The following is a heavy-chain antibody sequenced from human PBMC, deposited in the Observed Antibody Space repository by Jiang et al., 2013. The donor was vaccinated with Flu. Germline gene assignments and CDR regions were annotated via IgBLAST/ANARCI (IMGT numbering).Heavy chain of an antibody. CDR1: GFTFSTYA. J-gene: IGHJ4*02. CDR3: AKDRGDGSGSYYNCDY. CDR2: ISSSGGRT. D-gene: IGHD3-10*01. V-gene: IGHV3-23*01. Sequence: VQLLESGGDLVQPGGSLRLSCAASGFTFSTYAMSWVRQAPGKGLEWVSGISSSGGRTYYTDSVKGRFTISRDNSKNTLYLQMNSLRAEDTAVYYCAKDRGDGSGSYYNCDYWGQGTLVTVSS.